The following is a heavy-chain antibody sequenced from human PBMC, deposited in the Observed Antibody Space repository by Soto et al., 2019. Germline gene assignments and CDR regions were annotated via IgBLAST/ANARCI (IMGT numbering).Heavy chain of an antibody. J-gene: IGHJ4*02. D-gene: IGHD5-18*01. Sequence: YPSGGLEWLGRTFYRSKWFREYAVSVKSRITINPDTSKNQFSLQLNSVTPEDTGVYYCAREPGYSYGYTFDYSGPGLLVTVSS. V-gene: IGHV6-1*01. CDR2: TFYRSKWFR. CDR3: AREPGYSYGYTFDY.